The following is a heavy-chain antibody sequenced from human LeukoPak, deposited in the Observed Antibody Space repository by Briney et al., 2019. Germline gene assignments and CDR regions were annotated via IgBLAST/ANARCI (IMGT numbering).Heavy chain of an antibody. Sequence: SVKVSCKASGGTFSSYAISWVRQAPGQGLEWRGGIIPIFGTANYAQKFQGRVTITTDESTSTAYMELSSLRSEDTAVYYCARGVGYDFSENWFDPWGQGTLVTVSS. D-gene: IGHD3-3*01. CDR1: GGTFSSYA. CDR2: IIPIFGTA. J-gene: IGHJ5*02. V-gene: IGHV1-69*05. CDR3: ARGVGYDFSENWFDP.